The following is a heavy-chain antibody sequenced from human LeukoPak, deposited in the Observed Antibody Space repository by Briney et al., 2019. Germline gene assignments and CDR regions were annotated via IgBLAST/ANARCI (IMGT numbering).Heavy chain of an antibody. J-gene: IGHJ5*02. V-gene: IGHV1-8*01. D-gene: IGHD4-17*01. CDR3: ARLSSHYGDYKVGP. Sequence: ASVKVSCKTSGYPFRNYDINWVRQATGQGLEWMGWINPHSGKTGYAQKFQGRVTMTTDTSANTAYMDLSSLRSEDTAVYYCARLSSHYGDYKVGPWGQGTLVTVSS. CDR2: INPHSGKT. CDR1: GYPFRNYD.